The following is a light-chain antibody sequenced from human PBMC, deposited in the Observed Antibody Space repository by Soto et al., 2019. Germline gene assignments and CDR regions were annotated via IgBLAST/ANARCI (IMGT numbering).Light chain of an antibody. CDR3: QQYGLSHT. CDR2: GAS. CDR1: QSVASNY. J-gene: IGKJ2*01. V-gene: IGKV3-20*01. Sequence: EIVLTQSPGTLSLSPGESATLSCRASQSVASNYLAWYQQKPGQAPRVLIYGASSRASGIPDRFSGSGSGTHFTLTISRLEPEDFAVYYCQQYGLSHTFGQGTKLEIK.